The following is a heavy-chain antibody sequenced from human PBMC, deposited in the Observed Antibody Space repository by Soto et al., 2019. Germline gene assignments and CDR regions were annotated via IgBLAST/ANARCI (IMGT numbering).Heavy chain of an antibody. CDR1: GYTFTSYA. CDR3: ARVRIAARYFDY. Sequence: ASVKVSCKASGYTFTSYAMHWVRQAPGQRLEWMGWINAGNGNTKYSQKFQGRVTITRDTSASTAYMELSSLRSEDTAVYYCARVRIAARYFDYWGQGTLVTVSS. CDR2: INAGNGNT. J-gene: IGHJ4*02. V-gene: IGHV1-3*01. D-gene: IGHD6-6*01.